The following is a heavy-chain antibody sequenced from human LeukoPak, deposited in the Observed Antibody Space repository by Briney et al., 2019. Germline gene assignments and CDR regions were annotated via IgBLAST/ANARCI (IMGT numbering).Heavy chain of an antibody. D-gene: IGHD3-10*01. CDR1: GDSVSSNSAA. Sequence: SQTLSLTCAISGDSVSSNSAAWNWIRQSPSRGLEWLGRTYYRSKWYNDYAVSVKSRITINPDTSKNQFSLQLNSVTPEDTAVYYCARTAFMVRGVILAFFDFWGRGTVVTVSS. CDR2: TYYRSKWYN. V-gene: IGHV6-1*01. J-gene: IGHJ2*01. CDR3: ARTAFMVRGVILAFFDF.